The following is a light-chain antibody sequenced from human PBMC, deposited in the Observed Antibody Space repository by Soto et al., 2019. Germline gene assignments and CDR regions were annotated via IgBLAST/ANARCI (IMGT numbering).Light chain of an antibody. J-gene: IGLJ1*01. CDR2: AVT. CDR1: SSDVGGQNY. V-gene: IGLV2-8*01. CDR3: SSYTDRKNLV. Sequence: QSVLTQPPSASGSPGQSVAISCTGTSSDVGGQNYVSWYQQHPGKAPKLIIYAVTKRPSGVPDRFSGSKSGNTASLTVSALQAEDEADYYCSSYTDRKNLVFGTGTKVTVL.